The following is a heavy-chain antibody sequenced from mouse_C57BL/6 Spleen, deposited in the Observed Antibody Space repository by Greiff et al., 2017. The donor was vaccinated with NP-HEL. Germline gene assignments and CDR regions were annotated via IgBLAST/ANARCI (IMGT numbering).Heavy chain of an antibody. J-gene: IGHJ1*03. V-gene: IGHV1-74*01. Sequence: QVQLQQPGAELVKPGASVKVSCKASGYTFTSYWMHWVKQRPGQGLEWIGRIYPSDSDTNYNQKFKGKATLTVDKSSSTAYMQLSSLTSEDSAVYYCAIYYYGSSYWYFDVWAQGPRSPSPQ. CDR3: AIYYYGSSYWYFDV. D-gene: IGHD1-1*01. CDR2: IYPSDSDT. CDR1: GYTFTSYW.